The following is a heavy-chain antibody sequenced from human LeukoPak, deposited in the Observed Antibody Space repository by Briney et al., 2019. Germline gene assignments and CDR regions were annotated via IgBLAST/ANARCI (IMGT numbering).Heavy chain of an antibody. CDR3: AREAYSSGWYV. D-gene: IGHD6-19*01. Sequence: SETLSLTCTVSGGPISSYYWSWIRQPPGKGLEWIGYIYYSGSTNYNPSLKSRVTISVDTSKNQFSLKLSSVTAADTAVYYCAREAYSSGWYVWGQGTLVTVSS. CDR1: GGPISSYY. V-gene: IGHV4-59*01. CDR2: IYYSGST. J-gene: IGHJ4*02.